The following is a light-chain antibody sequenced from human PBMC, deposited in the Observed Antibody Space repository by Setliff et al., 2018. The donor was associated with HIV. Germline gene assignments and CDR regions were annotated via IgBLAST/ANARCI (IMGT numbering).Light chain of an antibody. Sequence: QSALAQPPSVSGSPGQSVTISCTGTSSDVGRYNRVSWYQQPPGTAPKLMIYEVTNRPSGVPDRFSGSKSGSTASLTISGLQADDEADYYCSSYTSSSLYVFGTGTKVTVL. J-gene: IGLJ1*01. CDR2: EVT. CDR3: SSYTSSSLYV. V-gene: IGLV2-18*02. CDR1: SSDVGRYNR.